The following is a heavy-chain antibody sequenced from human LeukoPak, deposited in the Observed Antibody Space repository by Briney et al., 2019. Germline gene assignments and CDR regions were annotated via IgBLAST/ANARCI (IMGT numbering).Heavy chain of an antibody. V-gene: IGHV4-39*01. CDR1: GGSISSSSYY. D-gene: IGHD3-22*01. CDR2: IYYSGST. J-gene: IGHJ4*02. CDR3: ARAGYYDSSGYYYGGGGEYYFDY. Sequence: SETLSLTCTVSGGSISSSSYYWGWIRQPPGKGLEWIGSIYYSGSTYYNPSLKSRVTISVDTSKNQFSLKLSSVTAADTAVYYCARAGYYDSSGYYYGGGGEYYFDYWGQGTLVTVSS.